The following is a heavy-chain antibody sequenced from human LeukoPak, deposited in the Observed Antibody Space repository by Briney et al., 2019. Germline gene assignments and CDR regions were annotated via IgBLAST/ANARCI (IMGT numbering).Heavy chain of an antibody. CDR2: INPSGDST. CDR3: ARDREEGSYYYGMDV. V-gene: IGHV1-46*01. Sequence: VASVKVSCKASGYTFTGYYMHWVRQAPGQGLEWMGIINPSGDSTSYAQKFQGRVTMTRDTSTSTVYMELSSLRSEDPAVYYCARDREEGSYYYGMDVWGQGTTVTVSS. CDR1: GYTFTGYY. J-gene: IGHJ6*02. D-gene: IGHD3-10*01.